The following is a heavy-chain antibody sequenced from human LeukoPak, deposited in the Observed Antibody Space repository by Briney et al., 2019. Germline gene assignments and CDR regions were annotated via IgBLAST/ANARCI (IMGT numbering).Heavy chain of an antibody. CDR1: GGSISSSSYY. CDR3: ARSAGWFGELLYLNWFGP. D-gene: IGHD3-10*01. CDR2: IYYSGST. V-gene: IGHV4-39*01. Sequence: PSETLSLTCTVSGGSISSSSYYWGWIRQPPGKGLEWIGSIYYSGSTYYNPSLKSRVTISVDTSKNQFSLKLSSVTAADTAVYYCARSAGWFGELLYLNWFGPWGQGTLVTVSS. J-gene: IGHJ5*02.